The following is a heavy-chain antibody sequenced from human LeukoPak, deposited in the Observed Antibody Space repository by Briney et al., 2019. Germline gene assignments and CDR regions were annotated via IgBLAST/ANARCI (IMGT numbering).Heavy chain of an antibody. CDR2: INSDGSST. Sequence: GGSLRLSCAASGFTFSSYWMHWVRQAPGKGLVWVSRINSDGSSTSYADSVKGRFTISRDNAKNTLYLQMNSLRAEVTAVYYCVRDFKMAFDAFDMWGQGTMVTVSS. J-gene: IGHJ3*02. V-gene: IGHV3-74*01. CDR3: VRDFKMAFDAFDM. D-gene: IGHD5-24*01. CDR1: GFTFSSYW.